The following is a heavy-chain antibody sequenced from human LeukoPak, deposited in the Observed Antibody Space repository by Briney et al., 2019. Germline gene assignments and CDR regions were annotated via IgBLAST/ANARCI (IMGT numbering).Heavy chain of an antibody. J-gene: IGHJ4*02. CDR3: ARGGAGRGYSGYGQLDY. V-gene: IGHV3-48*04. CDR1: GFTFSSYS. D-gene: IGHD5-12*01. CDR2: ISTSSSTI. Sequence: GGSLRLSCAASGFTFSSYSMNWVRQAPGKGLEWVSYISTSSSTIYYADSVKGRFTISRDNAKNSLYLQMNSLRVEDTAVYYCARGGAGRGYSGYGQLDYWGQGTLVTVSS.